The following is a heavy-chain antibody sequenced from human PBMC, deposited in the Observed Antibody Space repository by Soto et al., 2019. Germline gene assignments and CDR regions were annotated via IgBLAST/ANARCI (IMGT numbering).Heavy chain of an antibody. Sequence: QMQLQESGPGLVKPSETLSLTCTVSNGSISTTSYNWGRIRQSPGTGLEWIGTPYYTGSTSYNPSLTSRVTIAVDTSKNQCSMNLASVTAADTAVDYCARHGSFWGQGTLVIVSS. V-gene: IGHV4-39*01. CDR2: PYYTGST. D-gene: IGHD3-16*02. CDR3: ARHGSF. CDR1: NGSISTTSYN. J-gene: IGHJ4*02.